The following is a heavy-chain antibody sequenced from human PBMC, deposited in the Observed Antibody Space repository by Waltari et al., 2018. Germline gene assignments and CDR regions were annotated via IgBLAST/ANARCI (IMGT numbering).Heavy chain of an antibody. V-gene: IGHV4-59*11. D-gene: IGHD6-13*01. Sequence: QVQLQESGPGLVKPSETLSLTCTVSGGSISSHYWSWIRQPPGKGLEWIGNIYYSGSTNYNPSLKSRVTISVDTSKNQFSLKLSSVTAADTAVYYCASIAAAGISGMDVWGQGTTVTVSS. CDR1: GGSISSHY. CDR2: IYYSGST. J-gene: IGHJ6*02. CDR3: ASIAAAGISGMDV.